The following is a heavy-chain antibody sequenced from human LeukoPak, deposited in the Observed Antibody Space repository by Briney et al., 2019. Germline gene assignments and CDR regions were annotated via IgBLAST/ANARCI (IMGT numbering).Heavy chain of an antibody. Sequence: GGFLRLSCAASGFTFSSYEMNWVRQAPGKGLEWVSYISSSGSTIYYADSVKGRFTISRDNAKNSLYLHMNSLRAEDTAVYYCAGEVVSKDSSGYLDYWGQGTLVTVSS. D-gene: IGHD3-22*01. J-gene: IGHJ4*02. CDR2: ISSSGSTI. CDR3: AGEVVSKDSSGYLDY. CDR1: GFTFSSYE. V-gene: IGHV3-48*03.